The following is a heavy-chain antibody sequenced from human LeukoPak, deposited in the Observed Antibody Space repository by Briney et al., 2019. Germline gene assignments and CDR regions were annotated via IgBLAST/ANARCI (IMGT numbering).Heavy chain of an antibody. Sequence: GSLRLSCAASGFTFSDHYMTWIRQAPGKGLEWVSYISSSANSIYYADSVKGRFTISRDNAKNSLYLQMDSLRAEDTAVYYCARDGITMRILEYWGQGTLVTVSS. D-gene: IGHD3-10*01. CDR1: GFTFSDHY. CDR3: ARDGITMRILEY. V-gene: IGHV3-11*04. J-gene: IGHJ4*02. CDR2: ISSSANSI.